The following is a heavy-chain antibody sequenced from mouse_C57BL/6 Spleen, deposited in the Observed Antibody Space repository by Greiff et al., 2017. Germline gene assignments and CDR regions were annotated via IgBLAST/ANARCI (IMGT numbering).Heavy chain of an antibody. D-gene: IGHD2-5*01. CDR1: GYTFTDYE. CDR3: TSGAYYSNYGPFAY. J-gene: IGHJ3*01. V-gene: IGHV1-15*01. Sequence: QVQLQQSGAELVRPGASVTLSCKASGYTFTDYEMHWVKQTPVHGLEWIGAIDPETGGTAYNQKFKGKAILTADKSSSTAYMELRSLTSEDSAVYDCTSGAYYSNYGPFAYWGQGTLVTVSA. CDR2: IDPETGGT.